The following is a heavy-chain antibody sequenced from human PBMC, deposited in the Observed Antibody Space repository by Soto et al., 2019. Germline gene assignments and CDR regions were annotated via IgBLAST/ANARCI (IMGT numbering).Heavy chain of an antibody. Sequence: QVQLVQSGAEVKKPGASVKVSCKASGYTFTSYGISWVRQAPGQGLDWMGWISGYNGNTKYAQDLQGRVTMTTDTSTSTVYMELRSLRSDDTAVYYCARFSGGSYNTYYFYYGMDVWGQGTTVTVSS. J-gene: IGHJ6*02. CDR1: GYTFTSYG. CDR2: ISGYNGNT. D-gene: IGHD2-15*01. CDR3: ARFSGGSYNTYYFYYGMDV. V-gene: IGHV1-18*04.